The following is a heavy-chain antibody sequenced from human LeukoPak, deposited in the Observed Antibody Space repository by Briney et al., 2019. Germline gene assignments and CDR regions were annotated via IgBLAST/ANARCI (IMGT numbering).Heavy chain of an antibody. V-gene: IGHV1-18*01. CDR1: GYTFTSHG. CDR3: ARGWMVRGVIITLFDY. Sequence: GASVKVSCKASGYTFTSHGINWVRQAPGQGLEWMGRINTNNGNTNYAQRVQGRLTMTTDTSTRTAYMELRSLRSDDTAVYYCARGWMVRGVIITLFDYWGQGTLVTVSS. D-gene: IGHD3-10*01. CDR2: INTNNGNT. J-gene: IGHJ4*02.